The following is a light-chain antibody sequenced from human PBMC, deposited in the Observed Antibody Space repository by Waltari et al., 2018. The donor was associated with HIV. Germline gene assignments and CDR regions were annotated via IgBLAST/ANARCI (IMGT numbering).Light chain of an antibody. CDR3: HQYNNWPQT. CDR1: QSVSSN. J-gene: IGKJ1*01. CDR2: GAS. V-gene: IGKV3-15*01. Sequence: EIVMTQSPATLSVSPGERATLSCRASQSVSSNLAWYQQKPGQAPRALIYGASTRATGIPARFSGSGSGTEFTLTISSLQSEDFAVYYCHQYNNWPQTFGQGTKVEIK.